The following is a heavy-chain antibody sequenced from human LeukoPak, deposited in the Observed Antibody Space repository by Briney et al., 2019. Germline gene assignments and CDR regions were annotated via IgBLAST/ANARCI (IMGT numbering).Heavy chain of an antibody. D-gene: IGHD7-27*01. V-gene: IGHV4-59*01. J-gene: IGHJ4*02. Sequence: PSETLSLTCTVSGVSIASYYWSWIRQSPGKGLEWIGYIYHTGSTSYRPSLKSRVTISADTSQNQFSLKLSSVTAADTAVYYCASRKLGNDYWGQGTLVTVSS. CDR1: GVSIASYY. CDR3: ASRKLGNDY. CDR2: IYHTGST.